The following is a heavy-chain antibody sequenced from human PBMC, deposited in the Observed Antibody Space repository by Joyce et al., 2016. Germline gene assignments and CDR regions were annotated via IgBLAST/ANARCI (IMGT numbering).Heavy chain of an antibody. CDR3: AKFSDTHYFYDP. J-gene: IGHJ5*02. CDR2: INPYRGAT. V-gene: IGHV1-2*02. CDR1: GYTFTASY. Sequence: QVQLVQSGAEVRKPGASVKVSCKSSGYTFTASYIHWLRQAPGQGFEWMVWINPYRGATKYSQKFQDRVTMTRDTSINTAFMELNSLGLDDTAVYYCAKFSDTHYFYDPWGQGTQVTVSS. D-gene: IGHD2/OR15-2a*01.